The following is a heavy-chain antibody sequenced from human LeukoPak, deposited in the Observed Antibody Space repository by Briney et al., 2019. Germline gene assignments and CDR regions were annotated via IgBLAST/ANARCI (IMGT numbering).Heavy chain of an antibody. D-gene: IGHD3-16*02. CDR1: GYTFTSYA. CDR2: INAGNGNT. CDR3: AKSTYYDYVWGSYRLDY. Sequence: GASVKVSCKASGYTFTSYAMHWVRQALGQRLEWMGWINAGNGNTKYSQKFQGRVTITRDTSASTAYMELSSLRSEDTAVYYCAKSTYYDYVWGSYRLDYWGQGTLVTVSS. J-gene: IGHJ4*02. V-gene: IGHV1-3*01.